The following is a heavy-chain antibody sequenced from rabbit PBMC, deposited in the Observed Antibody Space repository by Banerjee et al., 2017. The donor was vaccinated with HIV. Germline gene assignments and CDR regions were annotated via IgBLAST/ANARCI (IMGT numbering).Heavy chain of an antibody. CDR2: IYAGSSGVT. CDR3: ARDPGSSYDTPL. V-gene: IGHV1S45*01. CDR1: GFSFSSSYY. J-gene: IGHJ4*01. Sequence: QEQLEESGGDLVQPGASLTLTCTASGFSFSSSYYMCWVRQAPGKGLEWIGCIYAGSSGVTYYASWAKGRFTISKTSSTTVTLQMTSLTAADTATYFCARDPGSSYDTPLWGQGTLVTVS. D-gene: IGHD8-1*01.